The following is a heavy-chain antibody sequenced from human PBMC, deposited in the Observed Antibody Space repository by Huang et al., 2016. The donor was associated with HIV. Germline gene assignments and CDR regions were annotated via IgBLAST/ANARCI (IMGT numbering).Heavy chain of an antibody. D-gene: IGHD3-10*01. J-gene: IGHJ4*02. CDR1: GFTFSSYA. Sequence: QERLVESGGGVVQPGRSLRLPCAASGFTFSSYAMHWVRQAPGKGLEWVEVISDDGSNQQYVESVKGRFTISRDNSKKMLYLQMNSLRMGDTAVYYCARGSAGVLWFGEMWGQGTLVTVSS. V-gene: IGHV3-30*04. CDR3: ARGSAGVLWFGEM. CDR2: ISDDGSNQ.